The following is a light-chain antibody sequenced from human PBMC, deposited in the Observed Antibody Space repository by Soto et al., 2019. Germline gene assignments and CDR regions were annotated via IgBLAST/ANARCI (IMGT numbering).Light chain of an antibody. Sequence: IVLTQSPGPLSLSPGQRVTLSCRASQSVTSTYLAWHQQKPGQAPRLLMYGASTRATGIPDRFSGSVSGTDFTLTISRLEPEDFAVYYCQQYESSPRTFGQGTKLEIK. CDR1: QSVTSTY. J-gene: IGKJ2*01. CDR3: QQYESSPRT. V-gene: IGKV3-20*01. CDR2: GAS.